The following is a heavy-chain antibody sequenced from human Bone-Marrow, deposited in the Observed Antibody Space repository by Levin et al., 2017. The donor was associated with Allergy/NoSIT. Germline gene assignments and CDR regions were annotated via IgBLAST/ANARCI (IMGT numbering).Heavy chain of an antibody. D-gene: IGHD3-22*01. CDR2: ISGSGGST. J-gene: IGHJ4*02. Sequence: GGSLRLSCAASGFTFSSYAMSWVRQAPGKGLEWVSAISGSGGSTYYADSVKGRFTISRDNSKNTLYLQMNSLRAEDTAVYYCAKFRDYYDSSGYYYRGYWGQGTLVTVSS. V-gene: IGHV3-23*01. CDR3: AKFRDYYDSSGYYYRGY. CDR1: GFTFSSYA.